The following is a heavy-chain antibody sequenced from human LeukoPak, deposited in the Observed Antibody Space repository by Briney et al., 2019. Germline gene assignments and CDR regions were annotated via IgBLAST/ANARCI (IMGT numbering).Heavy chain of an antibody. Sequence: GASVKVSCKASGYTFTSYDINWVRQATGQGLEWMGWMKPNSGNTGYAQRFQGIVTITADESTGTAYMELSGLRSEDTAVYYCARVVTPRYCSTTSCYWKGWFDPWGQGTLVTVSS. J-gene: IGHJ5*02. CDR1: GYTFTSYD. CDR2: MKPNSGNT. CDR3: ARVVTPRYCSTTSCYWKGWFDP. V-gene: IGHV1-8*03. D-gene: IGHD2-2*01.